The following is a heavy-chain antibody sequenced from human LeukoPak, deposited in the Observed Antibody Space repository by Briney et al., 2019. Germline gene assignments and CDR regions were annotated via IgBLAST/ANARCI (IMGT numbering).Heavy chain of an antibody. D-gene: IGHD2-2*01. CDR2: IYYSGST. CDR1: GGSISSSSYY. CDR3: ARVGGYCASNSCYNWFDP. J-gene: IGHJ5*02. Sequence: PSETLSLTCTVSGGSISSSSYYWGWIRQPPGKGLEWIGSIYYSGSTYYNPSLESRVTMSVDTSKNQFSLNLSSVTAADTAVYYCARVGGYCASNSCYNWFDPWGQGILVTVSS. V-gene: IGHV4-39*07.